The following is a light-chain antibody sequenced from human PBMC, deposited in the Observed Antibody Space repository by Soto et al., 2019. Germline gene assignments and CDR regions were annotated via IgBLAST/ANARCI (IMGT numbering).Light chain of an antibody. V-gene: IGKV1-9*01. CDR2: AAS. Sequence: DIQLTQSPSFLSASVGDRVTITCRASQGISSYLAWYQQKPGKAPKLLIYAASTLQSGVPSRFSGSGSGTEFTLTISSLPPEDFATDYCQQLNSYLATFGQGTRLEIK. J-gene: IGKJ5*01. CDR3: QQLNSYLAT. CDR1: QGISSY.